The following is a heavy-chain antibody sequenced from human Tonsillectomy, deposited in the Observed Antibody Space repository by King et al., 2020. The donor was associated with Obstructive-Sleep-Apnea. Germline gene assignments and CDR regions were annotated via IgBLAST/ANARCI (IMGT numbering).Heavy chain of an antibody. D-gene: IGHD5-24*01. V-gene: IGHV1-18*01. CDR2: ISTYSGNT. CDR1: GYTFTTYG. Sequence: QLVESGAEVKKPGASVKVSCKASGYTFTTYGVTWVRQAPGEGLEWMGWISTYSGNTYYAQKFRGRVTMTTDTSTSTVYMEVRSLRSDDTAVYYCARNRDGYNEFYYFDYWGQGTLVTVSS. CDR3: ARNRDGYNEFYYFDY. J-gene: IGHJ4*02.